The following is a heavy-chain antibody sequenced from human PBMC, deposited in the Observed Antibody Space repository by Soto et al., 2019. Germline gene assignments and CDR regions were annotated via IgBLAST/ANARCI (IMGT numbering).Heavy chain of an antibody. V-gene: IGHV1-8*01. CDR3: ARRKERSGPTYFHS. CDR1: GYTFITYD. J-gene: IGHJ4*02. CDR2: MNPYNGNA. Sequence: ASVKVSCKASGYTFITYDINWVRQAPGQGLEWMGWMNPYNGNAGYAQKFQGRVTMTRNTSINTAYMELRSLRSNDTAVYFCARRKERSGPTYFHSWGQGTLVTLSS.